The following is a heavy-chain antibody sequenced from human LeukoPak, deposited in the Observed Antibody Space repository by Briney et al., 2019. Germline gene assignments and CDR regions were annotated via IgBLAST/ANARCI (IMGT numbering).Heavy chain of an antibody. CDR3: ARVSLHYGDYPDVYGMDV. J-gene: IGHJ6*02. CDR2: IYTSGST. D-gene: IGHD4-17*01. CDR1: GGSISSYY. Sequence: EPSETLSLTCTVSGGSISSYYWSWIRQPAGKGLEWIGRIYTSGSTNYNPSLKSRVTMSVDTSKNQFSLKLSSVTAADTAVYYCARVSLHYGDYPDVYGMDVWGQGTTVTVFS. V-gene: IGHV4-4*07.